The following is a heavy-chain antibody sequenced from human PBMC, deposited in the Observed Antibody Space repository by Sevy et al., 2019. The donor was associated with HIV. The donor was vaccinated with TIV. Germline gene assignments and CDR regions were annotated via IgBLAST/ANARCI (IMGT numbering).Heavy chain of an antibody. CDR1: GFTFSSYS. CDR3: ARVVEELSGGYCSGGSCYGVGSVRNYYYGMDV. Sequence: GGSLRLSCAASGFTFSSYSMNWVRQAPGKGLEWVSYISSSSSTIYYADSVKGRFTISRDNAKNSLYLQMNSLTDEDTAVYYCARVVEELSGGYCSGGSCYGVGSVRNYYYGMDVWGQGTTVTVSS. CDR2: ISSSSSTI. V-gene: IGHV3-48*02. D-gene: IGHD2-15*01. J-gene: IGHJ6*02.